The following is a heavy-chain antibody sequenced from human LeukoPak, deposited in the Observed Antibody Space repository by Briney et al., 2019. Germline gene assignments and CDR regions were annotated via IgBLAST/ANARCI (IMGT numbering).Heavy chain of an antibody. D-gene: IGHD6-13*01. V-gene: IGHV1-46*01. CDR2: INPSGGST. CDR3: ARVSSSWYGNYYFDY. Sequence: ASVKVSCKASGYTFTSYYMHWVRQAPGQGLEWMGIINPSGGSTSYAQKFQGRVTMTRDMSTSTVYMELSSLRSEDTAVYYCARVSSSWYGNYYFDYWGQGTLVTVSS. CDR1: GYTFTSYY. J-gene: IGHJ4*02.